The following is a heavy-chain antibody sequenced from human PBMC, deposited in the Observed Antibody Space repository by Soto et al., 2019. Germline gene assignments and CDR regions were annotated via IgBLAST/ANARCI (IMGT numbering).Heavy chain of an antibody. CDR1: GFTFSSYE. J-gene: IGHJ6*02. Sequence: EVQLVESGGGLVQAGGSLRLFCAVSGFTFSSYEMNWVRQAPGKGLEWVSYIGTSGKTIYYADSVRGRFTISRDNAKNSLYLQMNSLRAEDTAVYFCARENYYGMDVWGQGTTVTVSS. V-gene: IGHV3-48*03. CDR3: ARENYYGMDV. CDR2: IGTSGKTI.